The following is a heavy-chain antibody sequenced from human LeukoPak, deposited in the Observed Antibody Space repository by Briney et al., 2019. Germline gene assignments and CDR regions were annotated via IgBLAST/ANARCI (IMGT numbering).Heavy chain of an antibody. CDR1: GFTFSSCS. D-gene: IGHD3-22*01. CDR3: ATPGGHYDSSTYDY. V-gene: IGHV3-21*01. J-gene: IGHJ4*02. Sequence: KSGGSLRLSCAASGFTFSSCSMNWVRQAPGKGLEWVSSVSPTSSYIHYADSVKGRFTVSRDNAKNSLYLQMNSLRVEDTAVYYCATPGGHYDSSTYDYWGQGTLVTVSS. CDR2: VSPTSSYI.